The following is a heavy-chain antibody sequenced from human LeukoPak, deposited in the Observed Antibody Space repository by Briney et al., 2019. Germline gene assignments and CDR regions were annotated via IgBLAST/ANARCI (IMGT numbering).Heavy chain of an antibody. Sequence: ASVKVSCKTSGYSFATYGISWVRQAPGQGLKWMGWISGYNGDTKHVQKLQGRVTMTTDTSTSTTYLELRSLTSDDTAMYYCARDERARGGNSGYFDYWGQGTLITVSS. V-gene: IGHV1-18*01. CDR1: GYSFATYG. CDR2: ISGYNGDT. CDR3: ARDERARGGNSGYFDY. J-gene: IGHJ4*02. D-gene: IGHD4-23*01.